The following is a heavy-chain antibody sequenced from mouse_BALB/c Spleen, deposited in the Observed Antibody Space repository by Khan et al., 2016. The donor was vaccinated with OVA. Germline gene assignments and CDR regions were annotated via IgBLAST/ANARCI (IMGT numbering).Heavy chain of an antibody. J-gene: IGHJ1*01. Sequence: EVQLQQSGPELVKPGASVKMSCKASGYTFTDYYMKWVKQCQGKSLEWIGDINPDNGDTFYNQKFKGKATLTVDKSSSTAYMQLNSLTSEDSALXFCTRGLFDVWGAGTTVTVSS. CDR3: TRGLFDV. V-gene: IGHV1-19*01. CDR1: GYTFTDYY. CDR2: INPDNGDT.